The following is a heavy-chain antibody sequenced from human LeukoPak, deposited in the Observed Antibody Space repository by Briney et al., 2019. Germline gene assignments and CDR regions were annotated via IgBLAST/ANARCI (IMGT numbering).Heavy chain of an antibody. Sequence: SETLSLTCTVSGGSISSSSYYWGWIRQPPGKGLEWIGSIYYSGSTYHNPSLKSRVTISVDTSKNQFSLKLSSVTAADTAVYYCAWRVDYDSSGYYLDYWGQGTLVTVSS. J-gene: IGHJ4*02. D-gene: IGHD3-22*01. CDR2: IYYSGST. V-gene: IGHV4-39*01. CDR1: GGSISSSSYY. CDR3: AWRVDYDSSGYYLDY.